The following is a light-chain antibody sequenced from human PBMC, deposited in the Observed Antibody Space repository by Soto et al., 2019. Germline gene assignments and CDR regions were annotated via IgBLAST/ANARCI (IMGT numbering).Light chain of an antibody. CDR2: GAS. CDR3: QQYSLSPLT. J-gene: IGKJ4*01. CDR1: QTIGRN. Sequence: EIVMTQSPATLSVSPGERATLSCRASQTIGRNLAWYQQKPGQSPRLLIYGASSRATGIPERLSGDGSGTDFTLKISSLEPEDFAVYYCQQYSLSPLTFGGGTKVDIK. V-gene: IGKV3D-15*02.